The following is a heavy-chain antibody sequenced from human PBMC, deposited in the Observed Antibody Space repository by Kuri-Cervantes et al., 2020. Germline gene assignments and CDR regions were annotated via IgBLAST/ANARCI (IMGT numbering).Heavy chain of an antibody. V-gene: IGHV2-26*01. J-gene: IGHJ4*02. D-gene: IGHD5-12*01. CDR2: IFSNDEK. CDR3: AHITFNGYDFFDY. Sequence: SGPTMVKPTETLTLTCSVSGFSLSSARMGVTWIRQPPGKALEWLAHIFSNDEKSYSTSLRSRLSISKDTAKGQVVLTVTNMGPVDTATYYCAHITFNGYDFFDYWGQGTLVTVSS. CDR1: GFSLSSARMG.